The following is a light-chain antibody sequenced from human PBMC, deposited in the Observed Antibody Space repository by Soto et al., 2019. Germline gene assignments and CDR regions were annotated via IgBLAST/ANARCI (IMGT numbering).Light chain of an antibody. V-gene: IGLV1-44*01. CDR3: AAWDDSLNGPV. CDR1: SSNIGSNT. J-gene: IGLJ3*02. CDR2: NYN. Sequence: QPVLTQPPSASGTPGQRVTISCSGSSSNIGSNTVNWYQHLPGTAPKLLIYNYNQRPSGVPDRFAGSRSGTSASLAISGLQSEDEAAYYCAAWDDSLNGPVFGGGTKLTVL.